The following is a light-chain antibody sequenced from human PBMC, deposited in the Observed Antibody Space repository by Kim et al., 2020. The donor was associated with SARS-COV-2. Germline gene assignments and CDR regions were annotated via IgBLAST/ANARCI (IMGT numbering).Light chain of an antibody. Sequence: EIVLTQSPGTLSLSPGERATLSCRASKSVSGNYLAWYQQNPGQAPRLLIHSASTRATGIPDRFSGSGSGTDFTLTINGLEPEDFAVYYCQQFGDSPRTLGQGTKVDIK. J-gene: IGKJ1*01. CDR1: KSVSGNY. CDR2: SAS. V-gene: IGKV3-20*01. CDR3: QQFGDSPRT.